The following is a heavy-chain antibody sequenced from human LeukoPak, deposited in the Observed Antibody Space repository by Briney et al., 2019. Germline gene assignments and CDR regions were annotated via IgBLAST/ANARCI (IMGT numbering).Heavy chain of an antibody. Sequence: PGGSLRLSCAASGFTFSSYGMHWVRQAPGKGLEWVAFIRYDGSNKFYADSVKGRFTITRDNSKNTLYLQMNSLRAEDTAVYYCASGIQVLRYFDWLPDYYGMDVWGQGTTVTVSS. CDR3: ASGIQVLRYFDWLPDYYGMDV. CDR2: IRYDGSNK. D-gene: IGHD3-9*01. J-gene: IGHJ6*02. CDR1: GFTFSSYG. V-gene: IGHV3-30*02.